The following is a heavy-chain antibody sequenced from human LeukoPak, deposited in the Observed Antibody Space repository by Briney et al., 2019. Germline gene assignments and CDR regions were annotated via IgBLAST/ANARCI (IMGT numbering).Heavy chain of an antibody. V-gene: IGHV3-23*01. CDR3: AKGLLWFREFDY. CDR1: GFTFSSYA. J-gene: IGHJ4*02. Sequence: GGSLRLSCAASGFTFSSYAMSWVRQAPGKGLEWVSAISGSGGSTYYADSVKGRFTISRDNSKHTLYLQMNSLRAEDTAVYYCAKGLLWFREFDYWGQGTLVTVSS. CDR2: ISGSGGST. D-gene: IGHD3-10*01.